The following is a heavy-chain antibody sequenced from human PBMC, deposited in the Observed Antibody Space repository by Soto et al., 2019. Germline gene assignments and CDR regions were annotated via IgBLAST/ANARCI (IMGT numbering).Heavy chain of an antibody. Sequence: ASVKVSCKASGFTFTSSAMQWVRQARGQRLEWIGWIVVGSGNTNYAQKFQERVTITRDMSTSTAYVELRSLRSEDTAVYYCARDQGITTFGVYSMYYNGMDVWGPGTTVTVSS. J-gene: IGHJ6*02. V-gene: IGHV1-58*02. CDR2: IVVGSGNT. D-gene: IGHD3-3*01. CDR1: GFTFTSSA. CDR3: ARDQGITTFGVYSMYYNGMDV.